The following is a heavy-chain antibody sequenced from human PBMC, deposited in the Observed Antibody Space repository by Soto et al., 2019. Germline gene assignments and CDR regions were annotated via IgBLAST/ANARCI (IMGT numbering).Heavy chain of an antibody. CDR1: GYTFSNYA. CDR2: IIPIFDTV. J-gene: IGHJ6*02. V-gene: IGHV1-69*01. D-gene: IGHD2-8*01. Sequence: QVQLVQSGAEVKKPGSSMKVSCKASGYTFSNYAISWVRQAPGQGLEWMGGIIPIFDTVSYAQKFQGRVTITADESTNTAYMELSSLRSEDTSVYYCASGYCTNGVCYTIDGGDVWGQGTTVTVSS. CDR3: ASGYCTNGVCYTIDGGDV.